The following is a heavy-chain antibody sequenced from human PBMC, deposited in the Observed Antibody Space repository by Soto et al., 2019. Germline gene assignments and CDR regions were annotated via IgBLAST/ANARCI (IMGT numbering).Heavy chain of an antibody. CDR3: ARPGCSSTSCYAFDI. Sequence: GGSLRLSCAASGFTFSSYEMNWVRQAPGKGLEWVSYISSSGSTIYYADSVKGRFTISRDNAKNSLYLQMNSLRAEDTAVYYCARPGCSSTSCYAFDIWGQGTMVTVSS. V-gene: IGHV3-48*03. J-gene: IGHJ3*02. D-gene: IGHD2-2*01. CDR2: ISSSGSTI. CDR1: GFTFSSYE.